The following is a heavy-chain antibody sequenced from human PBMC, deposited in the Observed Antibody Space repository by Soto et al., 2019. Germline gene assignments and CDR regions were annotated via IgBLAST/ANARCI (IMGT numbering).Heavy chain of an antibody. D-gene: IGHD3-9*01. CDR1: GFTFSSYA. J-gene: IGHJ6*02. V-gene: IGHV3-30-3*01. CDR3: ARDWIYDILTGYSRDYYYGMDV. Sequence: PGGSLRLSCAASGFTFSSYAMHWVRQAPGKGLEWVAVISYDGSNKYYADSVKGRFTISRDNSKNTLYLQMNSPRAEDTAVYYCARDWIYDILTGYSRDYYYGMDVWGQGTTVTVSS. CDR2: ISYDGSNK.